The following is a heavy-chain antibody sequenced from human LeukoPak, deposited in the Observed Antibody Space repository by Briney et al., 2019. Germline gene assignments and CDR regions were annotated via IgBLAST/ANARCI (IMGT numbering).Heavy chain of an antibody. CDR1: GFTVSSNY. CDR3: AREVDSSGWSLDY. D-gene: IGHD6-19*01. V-gene: IGHV3-66*01. Sequence: GGSLRLSCAASGFTVSSNYMSWVRQAPGRGLEWVSVIYSGGSTYYADSVKGRFTISRDNSKNTLYLQMNSLRAEDTAVYYCAREVDSSGWSLDYWGQGTLVTVSS. CDR2: IYSGGST. J-gene: IGHJ4*02.